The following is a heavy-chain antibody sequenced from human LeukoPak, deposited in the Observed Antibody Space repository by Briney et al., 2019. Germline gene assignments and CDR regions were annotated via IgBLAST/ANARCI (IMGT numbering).Heavy chain of an antibody. J-gene: IGHJ3*02. CDR2: ISGSGGST. CDR3: AKDSTAARPRPDAFDI. CDR1: GFTFSSYA. Sequence: GGSLRLSCAASGFTFSSYAKSWVRQAPGKGLEWVSAISGSGGSTYYADSVKGRFTISRDNSKNTLYLQMNSLRAEDTAVYYCAKDSTAARPRPDAFDIWGQGTMVTVSS. V-gene: IGHV3-23*01. D-gene: IGHD6-6*01.